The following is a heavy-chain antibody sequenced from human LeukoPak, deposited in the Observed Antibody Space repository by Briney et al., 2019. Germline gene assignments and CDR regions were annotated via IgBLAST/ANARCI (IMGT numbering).Heavy chain of an antibody. D-gene: IGHD1-26*01. J-gene: IGHJ4*02. V-gene: IGHV4-4*02. Sequence: SGTLSLTCGVSGGSISGTNWWSWVRRPPGQGLEWIGEISLAGQTNYNPSLNGRVTMSLDKSSNQLSLHLTSVTAADTATYYCSRESGPFCPFGYWGQGTLVIVSS. CDR1: GGSISGTNW. CDR2: ISLAGQT. CDR3: SRESGPFCPFGY.